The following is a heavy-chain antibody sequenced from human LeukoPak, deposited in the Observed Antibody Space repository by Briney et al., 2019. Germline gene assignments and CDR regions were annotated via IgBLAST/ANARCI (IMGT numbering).Heavy chain of an antibody. D-gene: IGHD3-22*01. CDR2: MNPNRGNT. Sequence: ASVKVSCKASGYTFTSYDINWVRQTTGQGLEWMGWMNPNRGNTGYAQKFQGRVTMTRNTSISTAYMELSSLRSEDTAVYYCARETDYYDSSGYYSTYYYYMDVWGKGTTVTISS. V-gene: IGHV1-8*01. CDR1: GYTFTSYD. J-gene: IGHJ6*03. CDR3: ARETDYYDSSGYYSTYYYYMDV.